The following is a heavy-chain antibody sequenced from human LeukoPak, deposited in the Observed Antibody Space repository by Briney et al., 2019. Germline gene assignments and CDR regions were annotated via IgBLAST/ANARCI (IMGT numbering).Heavy chain of an antibody. CDR1: GYTFTSYY. CDR3: ARREGDYDFWSGYYRPPDY. V-gene: IGHV1-46*01. CDR2: INPSGGST. Sequence: GASVKVSCKASGYTFTSYYMHWVRQAPGQGLGWMGIINPSGGSTSYAQKFQGRVTMTRDTSTSTVYMELSSLRSEDAAVYYCARREGDYDFWSGYYRPPDYWGQGTLVTVSS. D-gene: IGHD3-3*01. J-gene: IGHJ4*02.